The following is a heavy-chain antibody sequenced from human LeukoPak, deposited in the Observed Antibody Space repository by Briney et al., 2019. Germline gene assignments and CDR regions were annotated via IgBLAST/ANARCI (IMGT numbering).Heavy chain of an antibody. V-gene: IGHV4-38-2*02. CDR3: AREGSIPAVRWKKPFDY. D-gene: IGHD5-24*01. Sequence: PSETLSLTCTVSGYSISSGYYWGWIRQPPGKGLEWIGSIYHSGSTYYNPSLKSRVTISVDTSKNQFSLKLSSVTAADTAVYYCAREGSIPAVRWKKPFDYWGQGTLVTVSS. CDR1: GYSISSGYY. J-gene: IGHJ4*02. CDR2: IYHSGST.